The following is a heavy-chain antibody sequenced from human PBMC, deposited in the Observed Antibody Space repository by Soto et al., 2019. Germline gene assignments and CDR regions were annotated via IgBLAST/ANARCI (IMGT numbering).Heavy chain of an antibody. CDR3: ARAFAGFGAYWYFDL. Sequence: WSWIRQPPGKALEWIGYGYHSVSIHYNPSLKTRVTISVDTSENQFSLRLSSVTAADTAVYYCARAFAGFGAYWYFDLWGRGTLVTVSS. J-gene: IGHJ2*01. CDR2: GYHSVSI. V-gene: IGHV4-59*01. D-gene: IGHD3-16*01.